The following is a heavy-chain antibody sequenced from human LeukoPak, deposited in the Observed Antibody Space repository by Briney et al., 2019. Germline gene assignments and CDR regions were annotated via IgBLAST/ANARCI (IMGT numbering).Heavy chain of an antibody. CDR1: GFTFSSYA. J-gene: IGHJ4*02. CDR3: ARDYGSRLTKGYYLDY. Sequence: PGGSLRLSCAASGFTFSSYAIHWVRQDPGKGLGWLGIISYDGSNQDYADSVKGRFTISRDNSKNTLYLQMNSLRGEDTAVYYCARDYGSRLTKGYYLDYWGQGTLVTVSS. CDR2: ISYDGSNQ. V-gene: IGHV3-30*04. D-gene: IGHD3-10*01.